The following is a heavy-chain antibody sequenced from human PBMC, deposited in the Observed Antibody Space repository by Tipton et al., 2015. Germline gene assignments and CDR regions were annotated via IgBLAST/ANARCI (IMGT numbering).Heavy chain of an antibody. CDR1: AYSISSDYY. CDR3: ARARGRHGGLFDS. J-gene: IGHJ4*02. D-gene: IGHD4-23*01. CDR2: IRYTGIT. V-gene: IGHV4-38-2*01. Sequence: TLSLTCAVSAYSISSDYYWGWIRQPPGKELQWIGYIRYTGITNYNPSLKSRVTISVDTSKTQFSLKMSSVTASDTAVYYCARARGRHGGLFDSWGQGILVTVSS.